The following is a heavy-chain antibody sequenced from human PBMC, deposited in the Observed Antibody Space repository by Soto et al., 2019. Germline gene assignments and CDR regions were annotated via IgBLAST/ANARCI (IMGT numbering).Heavy chain of an antibody. CDR1: GFTFSSYA. D-gene: IGHD6-19*01. J-gene: IGHJ4*02. V-gene: IGHV3-23*01. CDR2: ISGSGGST. CDR3: ASRSSGWYFDY. Sequence: ELQLLESGGGLVQPGGSLRLSCAASGFTFSSYAMNWVRQGPGKGLEWVSVISGSGGSTYYADSVKGRFTISRDNSKNTLYLQMNSLRAEDTAVYYCASRSSGWYFDYWGQGTLVTVSS.